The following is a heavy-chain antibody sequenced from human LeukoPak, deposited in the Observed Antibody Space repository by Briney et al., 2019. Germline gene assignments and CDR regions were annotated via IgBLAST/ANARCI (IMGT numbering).Heavy chain of an antibody. CDR3: ARVRSYSSSWYGDY. V-gene: IGHV3-30-3*01. J-gene: IGHJ4*02. CDR1: GFTVSSNY. CDR2: ISYDGTNK. Sequence: PGGSLRLSCAASGFTVSSNYMSWVRQAPGKGLEWVAIISYDGTNKYYADSVKGRFTISRDNSKNTLYLQMNSLTAEDTAVYYCARVRSYSSSWYGDYWGQGTLVTVSS. D-gene: IGHD6-13*01.